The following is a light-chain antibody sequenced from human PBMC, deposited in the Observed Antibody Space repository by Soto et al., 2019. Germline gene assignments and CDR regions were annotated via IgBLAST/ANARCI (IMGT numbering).Light chain of an antibody. Sequence: EIVMTQSPDTLSVSPGERATLSCRASQTISSNLAWYQQKPGQAPRLLIHGASTRAAGVPARFSGSGSGTEFTLTITSLQSEDFAVYYCQQYHNWPPQYTFGQGTQLQIK. CDR3: QQYHNWPPQYT. CDR2: GAS. V-gene: IGKV3-15*01. CDR1: QTISSN. J-gene: IGKJ2*01.